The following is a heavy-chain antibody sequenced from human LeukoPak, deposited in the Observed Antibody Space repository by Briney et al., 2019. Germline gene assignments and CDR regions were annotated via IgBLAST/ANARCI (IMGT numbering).Heavy chain of an antibody. Sequence: SETLSLTCTVSGGSISSYYWSWIRQPPGKGLEWIGYIYYSGSTNYNPSLKSRVTISVDTSKNQFSLKLSSVTAADTAVYYCARDYDFWSARTYGMDVWGQGTTVTVSS. D-gene: IGHD3-3*01. CDR1: GGSISSYY. V-gene: IGHV4-59*12. CDR3: ARDYDFWSARTYGMDV. CDR2: IYYSGST. J-gene: IGHJ6*02.